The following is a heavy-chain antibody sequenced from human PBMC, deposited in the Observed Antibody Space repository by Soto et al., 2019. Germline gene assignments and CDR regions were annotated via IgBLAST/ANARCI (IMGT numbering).Heavy chain of an antibody. J-gene: IGHJ5*02. V-gene: IGHV3-23*01. CDR3: AKALGYCSGGSCLNWFDP. D-gene: IGHD2-15*01. CDR2: ISGSGGST. CDR1: GFTFSIYA. Sequence: GGSLRLSCAASGFTFSIYAMSWVRQAPGKGLEWVSAISGSGGSTYYADSVKGRFTISRDNSKNTLYLQMNSLRAEDTAVYYCAKALGYCSGGSCLNWFDPWGQGTLVTVSS.